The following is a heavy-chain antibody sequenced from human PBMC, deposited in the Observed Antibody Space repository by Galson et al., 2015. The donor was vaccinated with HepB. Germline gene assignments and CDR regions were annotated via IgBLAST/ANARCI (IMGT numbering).Heavy chain of an antibody. D-gene: IGHD6-19*01. CDR2: IIPLFGTG. CDR1: GGTFSSYG. Sequence: SVKVSCKASGGTFSSYGFSWVRQVPGQGLEWMGGIIPLFGTGYYAQKFQDRVTITADESTSTAYLEMSSLKSEDTAIYYCARAGRLAVAGGLNHFDYWGQGTLVTVSS. CDR3: ARAGRLAVAGGLNHFDY. J-gene: IGHJ4*02. V-gene: IGHV1-69*13.